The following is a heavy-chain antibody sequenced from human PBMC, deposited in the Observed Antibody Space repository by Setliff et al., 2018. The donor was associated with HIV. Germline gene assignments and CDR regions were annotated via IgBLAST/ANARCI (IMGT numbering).Heavy chain of an antibody. CDR2: IIPIFGTA. V-gene: IGHV1-69*05. CDR1: GGTFSSFA. CDR3: ARETYYGSGSYLPTEYYSYSMDA. D-gene: IGHD3-10*01. J-gene: IGHJ6*03. Sequence: GASVKVSCKASGGTFSSFAISWVRQAPGQGLEWMGGIIPIFGTANYAQKFQGRVTITTDESTTTAYMELRSLRSEDTAGYYCARETYYGSGSYLPTEYYSYSMDAGAKGPRSPSP.